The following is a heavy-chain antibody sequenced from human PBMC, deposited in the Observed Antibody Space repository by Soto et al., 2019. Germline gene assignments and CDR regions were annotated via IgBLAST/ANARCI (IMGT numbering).Heavy chain of an antibody. D-gene: IGHD4-17*01. CDR1: GGSISGYY. V-gene: IGHV4-59*12. CDR3: ARTTVTTFSLYYYYGMDV. J-gene: IGHJ6*02. Sequence: PSETLSLTCTVSGGSISGYYWSWIRQPPGKGLEWIGYMYNTGSTVYNPSFKSRVTISVDTSKNHFSLKLSSVTAADTAVYYCARTTVTTFSLYYYYGMDVWGQGTTVTVSS. CDR2: MYNTGST.